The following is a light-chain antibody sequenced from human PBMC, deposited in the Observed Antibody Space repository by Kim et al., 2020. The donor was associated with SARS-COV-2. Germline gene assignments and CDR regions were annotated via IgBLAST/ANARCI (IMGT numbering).Light chain of an antibody. J-gene: IGLJ3*02. CDR1: SSDVGGYNY. Sequence: GQSITISCTGTSSDVGGYNYVTWYQQHPGKAPQAMIYDVSHRPSGVSNRFSGSKSGNTASLTISGLQAEDEADYYCSSYTSSSTVVFGGGTQLTVL. V-gene: IGLV2-14*03. CDR3: SSYTSSSTVV. CDR2: DVS.